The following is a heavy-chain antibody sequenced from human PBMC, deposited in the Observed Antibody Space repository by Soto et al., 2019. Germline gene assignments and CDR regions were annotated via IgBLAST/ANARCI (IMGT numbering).Heavy chain of an antibody. CDR1: GGTFSSYT. J-gene: IGHJ5*02. D-gene: IGHD5-18*01. CDR3: ARGPYSYGYSGWFDP. Sequence: SVKVSCKASGGTFSSYTISWVRQAPGQGLEWMGRIIPILGIANYAQKFQGRVTITADKSTSTAYMELSSLRSEDTAVYYCARGPYSYGYSGWFDPWGQGTLVTVSS. CDR2: IIPILGIA. V-gene: IGHV1-69*02.